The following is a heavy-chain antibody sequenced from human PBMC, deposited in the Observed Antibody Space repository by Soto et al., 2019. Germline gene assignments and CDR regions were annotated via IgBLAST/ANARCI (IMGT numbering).Heavy chain of an antibody. D-gene: IGHD2-15*01. V-gene: IGHV4-34*01. CDR3: ARGYCSGGSCYFPFGVNFDY. J-gene: IGHJ4*02. CDR1: GGSFSGYC. CDR2: INHSGST. Sequence: SVTLSLTCAVDGGSFSGYCWSWISKPTGKGLEWIGEINHSGSTNYNPSLKSRVTISVDTSKNQFSLKLSSVTAADTAVYYCARGYCSGGSCYFPFGVNFDYWGQGTLVTVSS.